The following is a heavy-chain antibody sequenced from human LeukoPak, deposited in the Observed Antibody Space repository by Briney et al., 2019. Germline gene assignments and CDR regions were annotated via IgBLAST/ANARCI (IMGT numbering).Heavy chain of an antibody. CDR1: GFTFSSYS. CDR2: ISSSSSYI. J-gene: IGHJ4*02. V-gene: IGHV3-21*04. Sequence: GGSLRLSCAASGFTFSSYSMNWVRQAPGKGLEWVSSISSSSSYIYYADSVKGRFTVSRDNAKNSLYLQMNSLRAEDTALYYCAKVRSRYDFWSGYYFDYWGQGTLVTVSS. D-gene: IGHD3-3*01. CDR3: AKVRSRYDFWSGYYFDY.